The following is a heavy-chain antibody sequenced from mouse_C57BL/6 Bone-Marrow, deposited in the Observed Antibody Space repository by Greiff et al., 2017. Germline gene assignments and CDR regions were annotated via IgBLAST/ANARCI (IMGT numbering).Heavy chain of an antibody. Sequence: QVQLQQSGPELVRPGASVKISCKAPGYTFTSHWMQWVRQRPGQGLEWIGEIFPGSGSTYYNEKFKGKAKLTVDTSSSTAYMQLSSLTSEDSAVYFCARHIYYDYDEGDYFGYWGQGTTLTVSS. CDR3: ARHIYYDYDEGDYFGY. CDR2: IFPGSGST. J-gene: IGHJ2*01. D-gene: IGHD2-4*01. V-gene: IGHV1-56*01. CDR1: GYTFTSHW.